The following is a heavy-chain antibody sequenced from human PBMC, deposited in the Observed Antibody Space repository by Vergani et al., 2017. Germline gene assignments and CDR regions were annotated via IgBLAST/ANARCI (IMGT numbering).Heavy chain of an antibody. J-gene: IGHJ6*03. CDR3: ARDSLAEWGAARTYYYYYYMDV. CDR1: GGTFSSYA. D-gene: IGHD3-16*01. V-gene: IGHV1-69*01. CDR2: IIPIFGTA. Sequence: QVQLVQSGAEVKKPGSSVKVSCKASGGTFSSYAISWVRQAPGXGLEWMGGIIPIFGTANYAQKFQGRVTITADESTSTAYMELSSLRSEDTAVYYWARDSLAEWGAARTYYYYYYMDVWGKGTTVTVSS.